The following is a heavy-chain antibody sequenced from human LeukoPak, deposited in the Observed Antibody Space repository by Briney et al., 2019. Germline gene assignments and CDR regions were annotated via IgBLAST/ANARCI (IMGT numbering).Heavy chain of an antibody. CDR3: ARSVAGTFYYFDY. CDR2: INPNSGGT. CDR1: GGTFSSYA. V-gene: IGHV1-2*06. Sequence: ASVKVPCKASGGTFSSYAISWVRQAPGQGLEWMGRINPNSGGTNYAQKFQGRVTMTRDTSISTAYMELSRLRSDDTAVYYCARSVAGTFYYFDYWGQGTLVTVSS. J-gene: IGHJ4*02. D-gene: IGHD6-19*01.